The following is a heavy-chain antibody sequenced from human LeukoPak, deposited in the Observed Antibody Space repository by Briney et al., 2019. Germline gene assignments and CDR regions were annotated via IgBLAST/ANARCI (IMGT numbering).Heavy chain of an antibody. CDR3: TLYNY. J-gene: IGHJ4*02. Sequence: ASVKVSCKTSGYSFTSQDMHWVRQAPGQSLEWMGCINPGNGDTKYSPEFQGRVTITRDTSATTAYMELSSLRSDDMAVYYCTLYNYWGQGTLVTVSS. V-gene: IGHV1-3*03. D-gene: IGHD2-2*02. CDR1: GYSFTSQD. CDR2: INPGNGDT.